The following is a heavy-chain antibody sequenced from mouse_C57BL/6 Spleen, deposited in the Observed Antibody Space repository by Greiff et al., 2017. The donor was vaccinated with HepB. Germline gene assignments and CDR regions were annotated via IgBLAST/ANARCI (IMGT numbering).Heavy chain of an antibody. D-gene: IGHD2-5*01. CDR2: ISNLAYSI. J-gene: IGHJ3*01. CDR3: AKAYYSNYGGFAY. Sequence: EVKVVESGGGLVQPGGSLKLSCAASGFTFSDYGMAWVRQAPRKGPEWVAFISNLAYSIYYADTVTGRFTISRENAKNTLYLEMSSLRSEDTAMYYCAKAYYSNYGGFAYWGQGTLVTVSA. CDR1: GFTFSDYG. V-gene: IGHV5-15*01.